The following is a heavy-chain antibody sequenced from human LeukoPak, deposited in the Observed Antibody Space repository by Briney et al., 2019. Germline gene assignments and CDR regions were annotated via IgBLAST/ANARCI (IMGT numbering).Heavy chain of an antibody. CDR2: IRGSGGST. Sequence: GGSLRLSCGASGFTFSSYAMSWVRQAPGKGLEWVSAIRGSGGSTYYADSVKGRFTISRDNSKNAVYLQMNSLRAEDSAVYYCARAFYGLGSFLPDYWGQGTLVTVSS. CDR3: ARAFYGLGSFLPDY. J-gene: IGHJ4*02. V-gene: IGHV3-23*01. CDR1: GFTFSSYA. D-gene: IGHD3-10*01.